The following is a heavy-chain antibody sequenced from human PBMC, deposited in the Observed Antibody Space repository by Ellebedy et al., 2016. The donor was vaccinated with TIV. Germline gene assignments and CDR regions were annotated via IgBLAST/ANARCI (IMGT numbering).Heavy chain of an antibody. CDR2: MNGDGNAG. J-gene: IGHJ4*02. CDR1: GFTFSTSW. D-gene: IGHD1-1*01. Sequence: GESLKISCAVSGFTFSTSWMSWVRQAPGQGLEWVANMNGDGNAGYYVYSVEGRFTISRDNTRNSLYLQMNSLRADDTAVYYCTKDGSGTMNFWGQGTLVTVSS. CDR3: TKDGSGTMNF. V-gene: IGHV3-7*01.